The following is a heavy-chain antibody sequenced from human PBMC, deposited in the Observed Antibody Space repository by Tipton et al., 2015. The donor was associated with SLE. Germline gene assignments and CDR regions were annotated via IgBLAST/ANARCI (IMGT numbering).Heavy chain of an antibody. Sequence: TLSLTCTVSGGSISSYYWSWIRQPPGKGLEWIGYIYHSGSTNYNPSLKSRVTISVDTSKNQFSLKLSSVTAADTAVYYCAATFTAARGMDVWGQGTTVTVSS. CDR1: GGSISSYY. CDR2: IYHSGST. J-gene: IGHJ6*02. CDR3: AATFTAARGMDV. V-gene: IGHV4-59*01. D-gene: IGHD3-16*01.